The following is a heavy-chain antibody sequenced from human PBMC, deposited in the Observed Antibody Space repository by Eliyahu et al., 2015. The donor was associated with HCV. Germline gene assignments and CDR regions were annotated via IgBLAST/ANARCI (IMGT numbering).Heavy chain of an antibody. Sequence: QVQLQQWGAGLLKPSETLSLTCAXYGGXFXGYYWSWIRQPPGKGXEWIGXINHSGSTNYXPSLKSRVTISVDTSKNQFSLKLSSVTAADTAVYYCARVRSWFGELRFFDYWGQGTLVTVSS. CDR3: ARVRSWFGELRFFDY. CDR1: GGXFXGYY. J-gene: IGHJ4*02. CDR2: INHSGST. D-gene: IGHD3-10*01. V-gene: IGHV4-34*01.